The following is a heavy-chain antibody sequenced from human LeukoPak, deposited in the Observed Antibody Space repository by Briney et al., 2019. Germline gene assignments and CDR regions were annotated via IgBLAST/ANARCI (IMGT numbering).Heavy chain of an antibody. D-gene: IGHD1/OR15-1a*01. J-gene: IGHJ3*02. CDR2: IYHSGST. V-gene: IGHV4-30-2*01. CDR1: GGSISSGGYY. CDR3: ARAAPKLEQGAFDI. Sequence: SQTLSLTCTVSGGSISSGGYYWSWIRQPPGKGLEWIGYIYHSGSTYYNPSLKSRVTISVDRSKNQFSLKLSSVTAADTAVYYCARAAPKLEQGAFDIWGQGTMVTVSS.